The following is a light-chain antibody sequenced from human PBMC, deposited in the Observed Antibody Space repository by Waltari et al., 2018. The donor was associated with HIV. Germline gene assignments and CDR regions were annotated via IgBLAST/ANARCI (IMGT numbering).Light chain of an antibody. CDR1: SSNIGAVYD. CDR3: QSYDRSLSGSV. J-gene: IGLJ2*01. Sequence: QSVLTQPPSVSGAPGQRVTISCTGSSSNIGAVYDVHWYQQLPGTAPKLLIYGNNKRPSGVPDRFSCAKSGTAASLAMTGLQAEDEADYYCQSYDRSLSGSVFGGGTKLTVL. V-gene: IGLV1-40*01. CDR2: GNN.